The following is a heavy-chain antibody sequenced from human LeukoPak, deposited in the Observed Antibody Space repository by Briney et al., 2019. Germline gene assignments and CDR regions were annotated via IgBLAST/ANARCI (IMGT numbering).Heavy chain of an antibody. Sequence: TGGSLRLSCAASGFTFSSYGMHWVRQAPGKGLEWVAFIRYDGSNKYYADSVKGRFTISRDNSKNTLYLQMNSLRAEDTAVYYCAKIPPQNTVTTWLDYWGQGTLVTVSS. CDR3: AKIPPQNTVTTWLDY. CDR1: GFTFSSYG. D-gene: IGHD4-17*01. V-gene: IGHV3-30*02. CDR2: IRYDGSNK. J-gene: IGHJ4*02.